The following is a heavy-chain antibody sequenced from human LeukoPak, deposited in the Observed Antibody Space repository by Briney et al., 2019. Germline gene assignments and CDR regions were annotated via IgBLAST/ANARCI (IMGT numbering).Heavy chain of an antibody. CDR2: ITGSGDTI. Sequence: GGSLRLSCSASGFSFSSYEMNWVRQAPGKGLEWISYITGSGDTIYYADSVKGRFTISRDNSKNTLYLQMNSLRAEDTAVYYCARVPVAYCGGDCVYFDYWGQGTLVTVSS. V-gene: IGHV3-48*03. J-gene: IGHJ4*02. D-gene: IGHD2-21*02. CDR3: ARVPVAYCGGDCVYFDY. CDR1: GFSFSSYE.